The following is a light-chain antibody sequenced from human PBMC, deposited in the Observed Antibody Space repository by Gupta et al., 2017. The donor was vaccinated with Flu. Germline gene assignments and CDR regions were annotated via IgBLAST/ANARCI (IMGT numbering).Light chain of an antibody. V-gene: IGLV2-14*01. J-gene: IGLJ2*01. CDR1: SSDIGSYDY. CDR2: AVT. CDR3: SSCTSSTTVV. Sequence: SITISCTGTSSDIGSYDYVSWYQQQPGKAPKLLMYAVTNRPSGVSNRFSGSKSGDTASLTISGLQPEDEADYYCSSCTSSTTVVFGGGTKLTVL.